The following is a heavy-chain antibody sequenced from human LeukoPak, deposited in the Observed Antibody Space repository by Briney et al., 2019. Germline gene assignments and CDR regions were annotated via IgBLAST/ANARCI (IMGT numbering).Heavy chain of an antibody. V-gene: IGHV5-51*01. J-gene: IGHJ4*02. D-gene: IGHD6-13*01. CDR3: GRHLAAAGNFDY. CDR1: GYNFTSYW. CDR2: IYPRDSDT. Sequence: GESLKISCKCSGYNFTSYWIGSVRQMPGKGLEWMGIIYPRDSDTRYSPSFQGQVTISADKSISTAYLQWSSLKASDTAMYYCGRHLAAAGNFDYWGQGTLVTVSS.